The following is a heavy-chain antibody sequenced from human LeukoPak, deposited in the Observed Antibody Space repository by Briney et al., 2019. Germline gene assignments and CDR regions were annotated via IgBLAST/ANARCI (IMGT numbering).Heavy chain of an antibody. J-gene: IGHJ4*02. CDR2: IYSGGST. CDR3: ARARVLRFLEWLV. V-gene: IGHV3-66*01. Sequence: ETLSLTCAVYGGSFSGYYWSWVRQAPGKGLEWVSVIYSGGSTYYADSVKGRFTISRDNSKNTLYLQMNSLRAEDTAVYYCARARVLRFLEWLVWGQGTLVTVSS. D-gene: IGHD3-3*01. CDR1: GGSFSGYY.